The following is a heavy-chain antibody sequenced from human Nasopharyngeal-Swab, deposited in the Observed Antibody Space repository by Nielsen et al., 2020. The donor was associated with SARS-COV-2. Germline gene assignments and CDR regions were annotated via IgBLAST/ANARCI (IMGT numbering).Heavy chain of an antibody. CDR1: GFPFSSYW. D-gene: IGHD1-26*01. V-gene: IGHV3-7*01. J-gene: IGHJ4*02. Sequence: LSLTCAASGFPFSSYWMSWVRQAPGKGLEWVANIKQDGSEKYYVDSVKGRFTISRDNAKNSLYLQMNSLRAEDTAVYYYARDGGSYNDYWGQGTLVTVSS. CDR3: ARDGGSYNDY. CDR2: IKQDGSEK.